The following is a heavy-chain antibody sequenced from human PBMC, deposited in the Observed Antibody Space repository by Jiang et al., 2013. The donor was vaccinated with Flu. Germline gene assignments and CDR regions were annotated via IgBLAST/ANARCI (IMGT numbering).Heavy chain of an antibody. CDR1: GGSISSYY. D-gene: IGHD1-26*01. V-gene: IGHV4-59*08. CDR2: IYYSGST. CDR3: ARLGPDDRVGATQD. Sequence: GPGLVKPSETLSLTCTVSGGSISSYYWSWIRQPPGKGLEWIGYIYYSGSTNYNPSLKSRVTISVDTSKNQFSLKLSSVTAADTAVYYCARLGPDDRVGATQDWGQGTLVTVSS. J-gene: IGHJ4*02.